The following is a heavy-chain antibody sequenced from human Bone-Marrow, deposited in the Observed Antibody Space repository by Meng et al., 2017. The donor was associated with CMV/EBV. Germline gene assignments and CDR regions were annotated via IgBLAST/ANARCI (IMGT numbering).Heavy chain of an antibody. D-gene: IGHD3-10*01. CDR3: ARVTGSGSNDY. Sequence: GESLKISCAASGFTFSSYWMSWVRQAPGKGLEWVAVISYDGSNKYYADSVKGRFTVSRDNSKNTLYLQMNSLRAEDTAVYYCARVTGSGSNDYWGQGTLVTVSS. V-gene: IGHV3-30*03. CDR1: GFTFSSYW. CDR2: ISYDGSNK. J-gene: IGHJ4*02.